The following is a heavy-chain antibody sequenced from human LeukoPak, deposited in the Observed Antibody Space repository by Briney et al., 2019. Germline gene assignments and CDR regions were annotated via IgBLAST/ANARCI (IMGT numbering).Heavy chain of an antibody. V-gene: IGHV3-11*06. CDR3: ARGPQFSGPGWFDP. D-gene: IGHD3-10*01. CDR1: GFTFSDYY. J-gene: IGHJ5*02. Sequence: GGSLRLSCAASGFTFSDYYMSWIRQAPGKGLECVSSITFSSSHIYYADSVKGRFTISRDNTKDSLYLQINSLRAEDTAIYYCARGPQFSGPGWFDPWGQGTLVTVSS. CDR2: ITFSSSHI.